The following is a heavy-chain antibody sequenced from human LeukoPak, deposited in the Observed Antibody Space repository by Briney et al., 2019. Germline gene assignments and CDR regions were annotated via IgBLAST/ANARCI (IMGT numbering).Heavy chain of an antibody. D-gene: IGHD2-21*01. CDR2: IRSKANSYAT. J-gene: IGHJ4*02. CDR3: ARGDPVVIALDY. V-gene: IGHV3-73*01. CDR1: GFTFSGSA. Sequence: GGSLRLSCAASGFTFSGSAMHWVRQASGKGLEWVGRIRSKANSYATAYAASVKGRFTISRDDSKNTAYLQMNSLKTEDTAVYYCARGDPVVIALDYWGQGTLVTVSS.